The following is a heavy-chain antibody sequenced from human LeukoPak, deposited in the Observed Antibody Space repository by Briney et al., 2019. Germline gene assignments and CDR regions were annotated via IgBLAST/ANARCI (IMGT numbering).Heavy chain of an antibody. CDR2: ISGSGGST. Sequence: GGSLRLSCAASGFTFSSYAMSWVRQAPGKGLEWVSGISGSGGSTYYADSVKGRFTTSRDNSKNTLYLQMNSLRAEDTAVYYCAKAQYYYDGPDAFDIWGQGTMVTVSS. V-gene: IGHV3-23*01. J-gene: IGHJ3*02. D-gene: IGHD3-22*01. CDR1: GFTFSSYA. CDR3: AKAQYYYDGPDAFDI.